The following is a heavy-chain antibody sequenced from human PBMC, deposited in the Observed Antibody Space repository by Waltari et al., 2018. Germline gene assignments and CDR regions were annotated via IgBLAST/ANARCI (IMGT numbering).Heavy chain of an antibody. CDR1: GYSISSDYY. CDR2: IYRSGSP. CDR3: ARFGPSVLRFLEWSPTDYYYYYMDV. Sequence: QVQLQESGPGLVKPSETLSLICTVSGYSISSDYYWGWIRQPPGKGLEWIGNIYRSGSPYCNPSLKSRVTMSVDTSKNQFSLNLKSVTAADTAVYYCARFGPSVLRFLEWSPTDYYYYYMDVWGKGTTVTVSS. V-gene: IGHV4-38-2*02. D-gene: IGHD3-3*01. J-gene: IGHJ6*03.